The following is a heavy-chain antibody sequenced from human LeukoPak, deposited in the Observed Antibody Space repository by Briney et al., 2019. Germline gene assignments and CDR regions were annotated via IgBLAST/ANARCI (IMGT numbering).Heavy chain of an antibody. J-gene: IGHJ6*03. CDR1: GGSISSYY. Sequence: SETLSLTCTVSGGSISSYYRSWIRQPAGKGLEWIGRIYTSGSTNYNPSLKSRVTMSVDTSKNQFSLKLSSVTAADTAVYYCAKDRPDYSNYGYYMDVWGKGTTVTVSS. V-gene: IGHV4-4*07. CDR3: AKDRPDYSNYGYYMDV. CDR2: IYTSGST. D-gene: IGHD4-11*01.